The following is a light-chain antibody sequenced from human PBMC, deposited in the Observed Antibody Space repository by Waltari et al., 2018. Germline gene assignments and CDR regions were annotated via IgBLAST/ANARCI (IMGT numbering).Light chain of an antibody. CDR2: RAS. J-gene: IGKJ1*01. V-gene: IGKV3-20*01. Sequence: EIVLTQSPGTASLSPGERVTLSCRASQTVGSSSLAWYQQKPGQAPRLVIYRASRTATGIPDRFSGSESGTDFSLTISRLEPEDFAVYYCQQHGTLPATFGQGTKVEIK. CDR1: QTVGSSS. CDR3: QQHGTLPAT.